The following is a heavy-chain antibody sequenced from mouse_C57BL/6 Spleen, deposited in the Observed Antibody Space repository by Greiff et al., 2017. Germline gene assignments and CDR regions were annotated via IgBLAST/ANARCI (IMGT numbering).Heavy chain of an antibody. CDR2: IWGGGST. J-gene: IGHJ4*01. D-gene: IGHD1-1*01. Sequence: VMLVESGPGLVAPSQSLSITCPVSGFSLTSYGVDWVRQPPGKGLELLGVIWGGGSTNYNSAPMSRLSISKDNSKSQVFLKMNSLQTDDTAMYYGAIRDYGSSHYYARDYWGQGTSVTVAS. CDR1: GFSLTSYG. CDR3: AIRDYGSSHYYARDY. V-gene: IGHV2-9*01.